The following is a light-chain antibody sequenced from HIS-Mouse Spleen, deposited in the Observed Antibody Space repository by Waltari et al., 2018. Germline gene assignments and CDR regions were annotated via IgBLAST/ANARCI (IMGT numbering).Light chain of an antibody. CDR1: NIGRQN. V-gene: IGLV3-9*01. J-gene: IGLJ3*02. Sequence: SYELTQPLSVSVALGPPARITRGGNNIGRQNVHWYQQKPGQAPVLVIYRDSNRPSGIPERFSGSNSGNTATLTISRAQAGDEADYYCQVWDSSTWVFGGGTKLTVL. CDR3: QVWDSSTWV. CDR2: RDS.